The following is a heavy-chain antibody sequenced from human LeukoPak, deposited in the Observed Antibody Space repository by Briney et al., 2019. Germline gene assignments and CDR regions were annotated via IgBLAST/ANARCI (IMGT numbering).Heavy chain of an antibody. CDR1: GYTFTGYY. CDR3: AREREGLYDILTGYFAY. Sequence: GASVKVSCKASGYTFTGYYMHWVRQTPGQGLEWMGWINPNSGGTTYAQKFQGRVTMTRDTSISTVYMELSRLRSDDTAVYYCAREREGLYDILTGYFAYWGQGTLVTVSS. J-gene: IGHJ4*02. CDR2: INPNSGGT. D-gene: IGHD3-9*01. V-gene: IGHV1-2*02.